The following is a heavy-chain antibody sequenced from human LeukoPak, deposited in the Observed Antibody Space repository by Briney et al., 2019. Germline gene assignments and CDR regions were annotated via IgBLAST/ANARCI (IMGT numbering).Heavy chain of an antibody. D-gene: IGHD2-2*02. CDR3: ARGAYPPTK. V-gene: IGHV1-8*01. CDR2: MNPNSGNT. J-gene: IGHJ4*02. CDR1: GYTLTSYD. Sequence: ASVKVSCKASGYTLTSYDINWVRQATGQGLEWMGWMNPNSGNTDYSQKFQGRVTMTRNTSISTAYMELSSLRSEDTAVYYCARGAYPPTKWGQGTLVTVSS.